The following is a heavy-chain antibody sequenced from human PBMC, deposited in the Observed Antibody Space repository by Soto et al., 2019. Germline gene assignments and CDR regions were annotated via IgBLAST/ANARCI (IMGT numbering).Heavy chain of an antibody. D-gene: IGHD3-3*01. CDR2: IFSNDEK. V-gene: IGHV2-26*01. Sequence: PTLVNPTETLTLTCTVSGFSLSNARMGVSWIRQPPGKALEWLAHIFSNDEKSYSTSLKSRLTISKDTSKSQVVLTMTNMDPVDTATDYCARMGDFWSGLDGMDVWGQGTTVTAP. CDR1: GFSLSNARMG. CDR3: ARMGDFWSGLDGMDV. J-gene: IGHJ6*02.